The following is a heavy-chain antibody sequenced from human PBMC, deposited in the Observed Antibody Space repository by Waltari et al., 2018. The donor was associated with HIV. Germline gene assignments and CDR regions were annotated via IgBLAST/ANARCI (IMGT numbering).Heavy chain of an antibody. CDR1: GGSFSGYY. D-gene: IGHD5-12*01. CDR2: INHSGST. J-gene: IGHJ2*01. Sequence: QVQLQQWGAGLLKPSETLSLTCAVYGGSFSGYYWSWIRQPPGKGLEWIGEINHSGSTNYNPSLKSRVTISVDTSKNQFSLKLSSVTAADTAVYYCARVVGYSYWYFDLWGRGTLVTVSS. V-gene: IGHV4-34*01. CDR3: ARVVGYSYWYFDL.